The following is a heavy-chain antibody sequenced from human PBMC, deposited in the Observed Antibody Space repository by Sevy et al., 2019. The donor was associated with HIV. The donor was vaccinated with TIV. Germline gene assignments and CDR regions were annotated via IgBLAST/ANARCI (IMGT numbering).Heavy chain of an antibody. Sequence: GGSLRLSCAASGFTFSNYAMSWVRQASGKGLEWVSSIRISGVNTYYADSVEGRFTISRDNSKNTLYLQVNSLRAEDTAVYYCAKEWTQLSDWYGELDYWGQGSLVTVSS. J-gene: IGHJ4*02. CDR3: AKEWTQLSDWYGELDY. CDR1: GFTFSNYA. V-gene: IGHV3-23*01. CDR2: IRISGVNT. D-gene: IGHD6-19*01.